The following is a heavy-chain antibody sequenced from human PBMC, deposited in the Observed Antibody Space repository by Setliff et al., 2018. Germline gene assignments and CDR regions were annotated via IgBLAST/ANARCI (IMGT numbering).Heavy chain of an antibody. Sequence: SETLSLTCAVYGGSFSGYYWSWIRQPPGKGLEWIGEINHSGSTNYNPSLKSRVTISVDTSKNQFSLKLTSVTAADTAVYYCARVRNTQNGFFDYWSQGTLVTVSS. CDR3: ARVRNTQNGFFDY. J-gene: IGHJ4*02. D-gene: IGHD1-1*01. V-gene: IGHV4-34*01. CDR2: INHSGST. CDR1: GGSFSGYY.